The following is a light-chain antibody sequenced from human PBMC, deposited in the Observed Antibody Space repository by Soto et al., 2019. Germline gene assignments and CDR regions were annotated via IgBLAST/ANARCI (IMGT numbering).Light chain of an antibody. V-gene: IGKV3-15*01. CDR2: GAS. CDR1: QSVSSN. Sequence: EIVLTQSPGTLSLSPGERATLSCRASQSVSSNLAWYQQKPGQAPRLLIYGASTRATGIPARFSGSGSGTEFTLTISSLQSEDFAVYYCQQYNIWPPWTFGQGTEVEIK. CDR3: QQYNIWPPWT. J-gene: IGKJ1*01.